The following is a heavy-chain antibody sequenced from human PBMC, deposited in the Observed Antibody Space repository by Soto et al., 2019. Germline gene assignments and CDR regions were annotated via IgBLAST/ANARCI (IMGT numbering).Heavy chain of an antibody. CDR3: ERGRWLDS. CDR2: INHSGST. V-gene: IGHV4-34*01. Sequence: QVQLQQWGAGLLKPSETLSLTCAVYGGSFSGYYWSWIRQPPGKGLEWIGEINHSGSTNYNPSLMSRVTISVATSKNQFSLKLSSVTAADTAVYYCERGRWLDSWGQGTLVTVSS. J-gene: IGHJ4*02. D-gene: IGHD6-19*01. CDR1: GGSFSGYY.